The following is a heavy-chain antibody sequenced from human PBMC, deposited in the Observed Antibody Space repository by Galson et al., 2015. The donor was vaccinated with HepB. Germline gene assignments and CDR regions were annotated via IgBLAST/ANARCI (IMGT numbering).Heavy chain of an antibody. CDR1: GFPFSDYP. CDR3: ARGGRFTSYYSAMDV. V-gene: IGHV3-74*01. J-gene: IGHJ6*02. D-gene: IGHD1-26*01. Sequence: SLRLSCAASGFPFSDYPMNWVRQVPGKGPMWVSRINSDGSSTTYADAVKGRFTVSRDNSKNTLYLQMNSLRAEDTGVFYCARGGRFTSYYSAMDVWGQGTAVSVSS. CDR2: INSDGSST.